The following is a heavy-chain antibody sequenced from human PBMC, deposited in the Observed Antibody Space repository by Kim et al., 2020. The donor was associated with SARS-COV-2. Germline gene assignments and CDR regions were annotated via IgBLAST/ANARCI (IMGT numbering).Heavy chain of an antibody. CDR3: AKDLLGYCSSTSCYYYGMDV. D-gene: IGHD2-2*01. J-gene: IGHJ6*02. CDR1: GFTFSSYA. V-gene: IGHV3-23*01. Sequence: GGSLRLPCAASGFTFSSYAMSWVRQAPGKGLEWVSAISGSGGSTYYADSVKGRFTISRDNSKNTLYLQMNSLRAEDTAVYYCAKDLLGYCSSTSCYYYGMDVWGQGTTVTVSS. CDR2: ISGSGGST.